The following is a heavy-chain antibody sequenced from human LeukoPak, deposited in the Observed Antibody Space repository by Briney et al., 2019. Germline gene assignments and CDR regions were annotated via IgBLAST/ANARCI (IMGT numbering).Heavy chain of an antibody. CDR1: GGTFSSYA. D-gene: IGHD5-12*01. Sequence: SVKVSCKASGGTFSSYAISWVRQAPGQGLEWMGGIIPIFGTANYAQKFQGRVTITTDESMSTAYMELSSLRSEDTAVYYCASTPNRYSGYVEFDYWGQGTLVTASS. J-gene: IGHJ4*02. CDR2: IIPIFGTA. V-gene: IGHV1-69*05. CDR3: ASTPNRYSGYVEFDY.